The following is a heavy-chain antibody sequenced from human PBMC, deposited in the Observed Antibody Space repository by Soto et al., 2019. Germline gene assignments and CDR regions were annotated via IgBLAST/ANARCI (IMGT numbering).Heavy chain of an antibody. V-gene: IGHV3-74*01. CDR1: GLTFSSYW. Sequence: EAQLVESGGGLVQPGGSLRLSCAASGLTFSSYWRHWVRQAPGKGLVWVSRINTDGSSTTYADSVKGRFTISRDNTKNALYLQMNSLRVEDTAVYYCARASGSNIHFDYWGQGTLVSVSS. J-gene: IGHJ4*02. D-gene: IGHD1-26*01. CDR2: INTDGSST. CDR3: ARASGSNIHFDY.